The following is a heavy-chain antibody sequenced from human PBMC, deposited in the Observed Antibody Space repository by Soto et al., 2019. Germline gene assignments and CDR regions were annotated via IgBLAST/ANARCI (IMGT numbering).Heavy chain of an antibody. CDR2: VYMSGST. D-gene: IGHD1-26*01. CDR1: GDSMTKYY. Sequence: QVQLQESGPGLVKPSETLSLTCTVSGDSMTKYYWSWIRQPAGKGLEWIGRVYMSGSTNYNPSLKSRVTMSIDTSNNHFSLDLKSVTAADTAVYYCARMVGAAYYFDFWGQGALVTVSS. CDR3: ARMVGAAYYFDF. J-gene: IGHJ4*02. V-gene: IGHV4-4*07.